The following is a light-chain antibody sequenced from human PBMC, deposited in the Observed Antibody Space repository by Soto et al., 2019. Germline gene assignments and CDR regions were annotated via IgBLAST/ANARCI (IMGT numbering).Light chain of an antibody. J-gene: IGKJ5*01. Sequence: EIVFTQSPCTLSLSPGERATLSCRASQSVSSSYLAWYQQKPGQAPRLLIYGASTRATGIPARFSGSGSGTEFTLTISSLQSEDFAVYYCQQYGSSPLISFGQGTRLEIK. V-gene: IGKV3-20*01. CDR1: QSVSSSY. CDR3: QQYGSSPLIS. CDR2: GAS.